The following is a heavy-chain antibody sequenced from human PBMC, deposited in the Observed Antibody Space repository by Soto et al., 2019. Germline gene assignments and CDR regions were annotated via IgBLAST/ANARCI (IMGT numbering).Heavy chain of an antibody. CDR1: GGSISSYY. CDR3: ARWPPLGY. CDR2: IYHSGST. Sequence: SETLSLTCTVSGGSISSYYWSWIRQPPGKGLGWIGYIYHSGSTYYNPSLKSRVTISVDRSKNQFSLKLSSVTAADTAVYYCARWPPLGYWGQGTLVTVSS. J-gene: IGHJ4*02. V-gene: IGHV4-59*12.